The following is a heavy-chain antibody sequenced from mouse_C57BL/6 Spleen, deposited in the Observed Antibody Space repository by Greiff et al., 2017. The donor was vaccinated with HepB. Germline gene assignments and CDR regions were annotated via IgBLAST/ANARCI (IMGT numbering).Heavy chain of an antibody. V-gene: IGHV3-1*01. CDR3: ARSAYDYGPFAY. CDR2: ISYSGST. J-gene: IGHJ3*01. CDR1: GYSITSGYD. Sequence: VQLKESGPGMVKPSQSLSLTCTVTGYSITSGYDWHWIRHFPGNKLEWMGYISYSGSTNYNPSLKSRISITHDTSKNHFFLKLNSVTTEDTATYYCARSAYDYGPFAYWGQGTLVTVSA. D-gene: IGHD2-4*01.